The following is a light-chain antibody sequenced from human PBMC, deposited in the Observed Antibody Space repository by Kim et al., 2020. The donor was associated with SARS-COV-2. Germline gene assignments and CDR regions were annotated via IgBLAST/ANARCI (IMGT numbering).Light chain of an antibody. CDR1: QRVTSNY. CDR2: GAS. J-gene: IGKJ2*01. CDR3: QQYGGSPRT. V-gene: IGKV3-20*01. Sequence: EIVLTQSPGTLSLSPGERATLSCRASQRVTSNYLAWYQQKPGQAPRLLIYGASSRATGIPGRFSGSGSGTDFTLTITGLEPEDFAVYYCQQYGGSPRTFGQGTKLEI.